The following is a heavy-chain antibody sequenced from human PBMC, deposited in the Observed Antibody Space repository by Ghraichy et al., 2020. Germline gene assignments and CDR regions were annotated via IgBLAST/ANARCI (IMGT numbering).Heavy chain of an antibody. CDR2: IYYSGST. D-gene: IGHD3-3*01. V-gene: IGHV4-39*07. CDR3: ARDQAEVRFFFSVTGMDV. Sequence: SETLSLTCTVSGGSISSSSYYWGWIRQPPGKGLEWIGSIYYSGSTYYNPSLKSRVTISVDTSKNQFSLKLSSVTAADTAVYYCARDQAEVRFFFSVTGMDVWGQGTTVTVSS. CDR1: GGSISSSSYY. J-gene: IGHJ6*02.